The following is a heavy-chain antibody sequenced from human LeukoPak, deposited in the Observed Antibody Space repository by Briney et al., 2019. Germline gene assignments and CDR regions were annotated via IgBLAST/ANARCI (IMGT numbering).Heavy chain of an antibody. CDR3: ARRTGYCSGGSCYGGYYFDY. CDR1: GYTFTSYD. J-gene: IGHJ4*02. CDR2: MNPNSGNT. D-gene: IGHD2-15*01. Sequence: ASVKVSCKSSGYTFTSYDINWVRQATGQGLEWMGWMNPNSGNTGYAHKFQGSVTMTRNTSISTAYMELSSLRSEDTDVYYWARRTGYCSGGSCYGGYYFDYWGKGTLVTVSS. V-gene: IGHV1-8*01.